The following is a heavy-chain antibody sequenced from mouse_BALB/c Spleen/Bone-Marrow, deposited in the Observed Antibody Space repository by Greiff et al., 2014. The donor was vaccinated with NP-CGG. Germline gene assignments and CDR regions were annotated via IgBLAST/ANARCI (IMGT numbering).Heavy chain of an antibody. V-gene: IGHV5-2*01. Sequence: EVKLQESGGGLVQPGESLKLSCESNEYEFPSHDMSWVRKTPEKRLELVAAINSDGGSTYYPDTMEGRFIISRDNSTKSMYLERSTLRSDATAFYYCARHGDYCVSSLFAYWGQGTLVTVSA. CDR3: ARHGDYCVSSLFAY. J-gene: IGHJ3*01. CDR2: INSDGGST. CDR1: EYEFPSHD. D-gene: IGHD1-1*01.